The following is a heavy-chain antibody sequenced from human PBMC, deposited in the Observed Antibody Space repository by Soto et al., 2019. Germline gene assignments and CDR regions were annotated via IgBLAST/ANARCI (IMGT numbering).Heavy chain of an antibody. V-gene: IGHV5-51*03. CDR1: GYTFTTYW. J-gene: IGHJ4*02. Sequence: EVQLVQSGAEVTKPGESLKISCKASGYTFTTYWIGWVRQMPGKGLEWMGIIYPGDSDIRYSPSFQGQVTIAADKSISTAYPQWSSLKAAETAMYYCARRVYGYSYADWGQGPLVTVPS. D-gene: IGHD5-18*01. CDR2: IYPGDSDI. CDR3: ARRVYGYSYAD.